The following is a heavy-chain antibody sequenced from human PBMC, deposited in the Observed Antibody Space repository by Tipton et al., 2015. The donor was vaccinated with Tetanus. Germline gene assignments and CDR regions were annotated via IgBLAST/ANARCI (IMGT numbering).Heavy chain of an antibody. J-gene: IGHJ6*02. CDR1: GFTFDDYA. CDR2: ISWNSGSI. V-gene: IGHV3-9*01. Sequence: SLRLFCAASGFTFDDYAMHWVRQAPGKGLEWVSGISWNSGSIGYADSVKGRFTISRDNAKNTLYLQMNSLRAEDTAVYYCARVGYCSSGICYSPDYYYGMDVWGQGATVTVSS. D-gene: IGHD2-15*01. CDR3: ARVGYCSSGICYSPDYYYGMDV.